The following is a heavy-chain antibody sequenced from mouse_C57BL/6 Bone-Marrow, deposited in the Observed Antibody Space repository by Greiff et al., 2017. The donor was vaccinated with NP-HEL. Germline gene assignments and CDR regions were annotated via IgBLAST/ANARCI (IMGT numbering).Heavy chain of an antibody. CDR3: AKSYGSSSTLWYFDV. CDR2: IDPNSGGT. V-gene: IGHV1-72*01. CDR1: GYTFTSYW. J-gene: IGHJ1*03. D-gene: IGHD1-1*01. Sequence: VKLQQPGAELVKPGASVKLSCKASGYTFTSYWMHWVKQRPGRGLEWIGRIDPNSGGTKYNEKFKSKATLTVDKPSSTAYMQLSSLTSEDSAVYYCAKSYGSSSTLWYFDVWGTGTTVTVSS.